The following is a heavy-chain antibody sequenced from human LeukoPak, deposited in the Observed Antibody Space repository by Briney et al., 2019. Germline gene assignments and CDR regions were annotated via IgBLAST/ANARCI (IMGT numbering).Heavy chain of an antibody. Sequence: SETLSLTCTVSGGSISSSCYYWGWIRQPPGKGLESIGSIYYSGSTYYNPSLKSRVTISVDTSKNQFSLKLSSVTAADTAVYYCARASTVTDFDYWGQETLVTVSS. V-gene: IGHV4-39*07. CDR3: ARASTVTDFDY. J-gene: IGHJ4*02. CDR1: GGSISSSCYY. D-gene: IGHD4-17*01. CDR2: IYYSGST.